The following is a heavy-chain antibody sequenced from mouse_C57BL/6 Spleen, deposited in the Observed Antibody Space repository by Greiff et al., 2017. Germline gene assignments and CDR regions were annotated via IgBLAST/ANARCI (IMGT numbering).Heavy chain of an antibody. Sequence: QVLLQQPGAELVRPGSSVKLSCTASGYTFTSYWMDWVKQRPGQGLEWIGNIYPSDSETHYNQKFKDKATLTVDKSSSTAYMQLSSLTSEDSAVYYCARSGSSLYFDYWGQGTTLTVSS. D-gene: IGHD1-1*01. CDR1: GYTFTSYW. J-gene: IGHJ2*01. CDR3: ARSGSSLYFDY. CDR2: IYPSDSET. V-gene: IGHV1-61*01.